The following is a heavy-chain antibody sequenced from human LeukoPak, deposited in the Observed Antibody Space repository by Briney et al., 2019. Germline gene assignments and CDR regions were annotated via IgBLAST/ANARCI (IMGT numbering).Heavy chain of an antibody. V-gene: IGHV1-2*06. Sequence: ASVKVSCKASGYTFIGYYIHWVRQAPGQGLEWMGRIIPSTGGTNYAQKFQGRVTLTRDTSISTAYMELSRLRSDDTAVYYCARESGDGSGSYDSWGQGTLVTVSS. D-gene: IGHD3-10*01. CDR3: ARESGDGSGSYDS. CDR2: IIPSTGGT. J-gene: IGHJ5*01. CDR1: GYTFIGYY.